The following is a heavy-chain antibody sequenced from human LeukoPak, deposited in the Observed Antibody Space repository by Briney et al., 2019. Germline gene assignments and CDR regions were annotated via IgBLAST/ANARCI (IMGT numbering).Heavy chain of an antibody. CDR2: ISSSGSTI. V-gene: IGHV3-48*04. CDR1: GFTFSSYG. Sequence: GGSLRLSCAASGFTFSSYGMSWVRQAPGKGLEWVSYISSSGSTIYYADSVKGRFTISRDNAKNSLYLQMNSLRAEDTAVYYCASKYSSSPGSIDYWGQGTLVTVSS. D-gene: IGHD6-13*01. J-gene: IGHJ4*02. CDR3: ASKYSSSPGSIDY.